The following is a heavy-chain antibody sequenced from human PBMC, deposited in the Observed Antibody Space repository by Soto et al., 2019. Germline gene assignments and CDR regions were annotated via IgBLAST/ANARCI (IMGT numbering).Heavy chain of an antibody. CDR2: ISYDGSNK. Sequence: PGGSLRLSCAASGFTFSTYPMSWVRQAPGKGLEWVAVISYDGSNKYYADSVKGRFTISRDNSKNTLYLQMNSLRAEDTAVYYCAKGLSSGFDYWGQGTLVTVSS. V-gene: IGHV3-30*18. CDR3: AKGLSSGFDY. CDR1: GFTFSTYP. J-gene: IGHJ4*02. D-gene: IGHD3-22*01.